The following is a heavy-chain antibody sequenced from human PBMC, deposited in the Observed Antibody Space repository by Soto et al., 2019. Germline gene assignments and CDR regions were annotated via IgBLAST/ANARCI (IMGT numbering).Heavy chain of an antibody. CDR3: AGLEWNDIFRFHP. V-gene: IGHV4-39*01. CDR2: LYYSGTT. J-gene: IGHJ5*02. Sequence: QLHLQESGPGLVKPSETLSLTCTVSGGSIRDTAHYWAWIRQPPGKGLEWIGSLYYSGTTYYNPPLESRVTISVDTSKNQFSLRLNSVTAADTAVYHCAGLEWNDIFRFHPWGQGSLVTVSS. CDR1: GGSIRDTAHY. D-gene: IGHD1-1*01.